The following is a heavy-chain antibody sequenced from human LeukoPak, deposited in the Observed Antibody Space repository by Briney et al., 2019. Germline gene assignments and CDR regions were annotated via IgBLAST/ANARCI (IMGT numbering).Heavy chain of an antibody. J-gene: IGHJ5*02. D-gene: IGHD2-2*01. V-gene: IGHV4-4*07. CDR3: ARDVLGYCSSTSCLNWFDP. CDR1: GGSISSYY. CDR2: IYTSGST. Sequence: SETLSLTCTVSGGSISSYYWSWIRQPAGKGLEWIGRIYTSGSTNYNPSLKSRVTMSVDTSKHQFSLKLSSVTAADTAVYYCARDVLGYCSSTSCLNWFDPWGQGTLVTVPS.